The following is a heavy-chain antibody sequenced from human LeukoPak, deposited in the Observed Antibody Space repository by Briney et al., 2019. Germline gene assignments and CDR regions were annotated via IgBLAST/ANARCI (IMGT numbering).Heavy chain of an antibody. CDR1: GGSISSYY. CDR3: ARQHYYGSAKPHAFDI. D-gene: IGHD3-10*01. Sequence: SETLSLTCTVSGGSISSYYWSWIRQPAGKGLEWIGRIYTSGSTNYNPSLKSRVTMSVDTSKNQFSLKLSSVTAADTAVYYCARQHYYGSAKPHAFDIWAQGTMVTVSS. V-gene: IGHV4-4*07. CDR2: IYTSGST. J-gene: IGHJ3*02.